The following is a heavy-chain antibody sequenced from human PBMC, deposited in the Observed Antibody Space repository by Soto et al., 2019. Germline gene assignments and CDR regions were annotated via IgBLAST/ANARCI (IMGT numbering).Heavy chain of an antibody. CDR2: VSGGGGST. Sequence: EVQLLESGGGLVQPGGSLRLSCAASGFTFSSYAMTWVRQAPGKGLEWVSAVSGGGGSTYYADSVKGRFTISRDNSKNTLYLQMNSLRAEDTAVYYCAKDGRYSGWYGYNWFDPWGQGTLVTVSS. CDR3: AKDGRYSGWYGYNWFDP. CDR1: GFTFSSYA. V-gene: IGHV3-23*01. D-gene: IGHD6-19*01. J-gene: IGHJ5*02.